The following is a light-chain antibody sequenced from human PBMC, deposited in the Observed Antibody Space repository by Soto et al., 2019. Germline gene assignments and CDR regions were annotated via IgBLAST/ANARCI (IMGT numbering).Light chain of an antibody. V-gene: IGLV1-40*01. CDR3: QSYDSSLSRL. Sequence: SVLTQPPSVSGAPGQRITISCTGSSSHIGAGYDVHWYRQLPGTAPKLLIYGDNNRPSGVPDRFSGSKSGTSASLAITGLQPEDEADYYCQSYDSSLSRLFGTGTKVTVL. CDR1: SSHIGAGYD. J-gene: IGLJ1*01. CDR2: GDN.